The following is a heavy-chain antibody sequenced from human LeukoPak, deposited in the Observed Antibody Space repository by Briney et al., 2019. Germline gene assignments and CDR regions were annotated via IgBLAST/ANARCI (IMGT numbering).Heavy chain of an antibody. CDR2: MYYSGST. V-gene: IGHV4-59*01. D-gene: IGHD6-13*01. J-gene: IGHJ6*03. CDR1: GGSISNYY. Sequence: SETLSLTCTVSGGSISNYYWTWFRQPPGKGLEWIAYMYYSGSTNYNPSLKSRVTISVDTSKNQFSLKLSSVTVADTAVYYCARIKGLHSSPTHYYSMDVWGKGTTVTVSS. CDR3: ARIKGLHSSPTHYYSMDV.